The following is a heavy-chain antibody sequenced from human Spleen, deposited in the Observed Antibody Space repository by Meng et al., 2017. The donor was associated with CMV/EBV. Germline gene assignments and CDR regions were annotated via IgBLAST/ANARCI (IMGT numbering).Heavy chain of an antibody. D-gene: IGHD6-19*01. CDR2: IYGDGGTT. J-gene: IGHJ6*02. CDR3: AKDLTGGGIAVAGTPRHFFYYGMDV. Sequence: GESLKISCAASGFTFSSYAMSWVRQAPGKGLEWVSIIYGDGGTTYYADPVKGRFTISRDNSKNTLYLQMSSLRAEDTAVYYCAKDLTGGGIAVAGTPRHFFYYGMDVWGQGTTVTVSS. CDR1: GFTFSSYA. V-gene: IGHV3-23*03.